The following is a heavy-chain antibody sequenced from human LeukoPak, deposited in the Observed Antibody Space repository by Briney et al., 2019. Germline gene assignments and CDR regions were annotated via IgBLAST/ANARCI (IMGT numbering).Heavy chain of an antibody. CDR3: ARGKVYSGYDFLPGDPIDY. J-gene: IGHJ4*02. Sequence: ASVKVSCKASGGTFGSYAISWVRQAPGQGLEWMGGIIPIFGTANYAQKFQGRVTITTDESTSTAYMELSSLRSEDTAVYYCARGKVYSGYDFLPGDPIDYWGQGTLVTVSS. CDR2: IIPIFGTA. CDR1: GGTFGSYA. V-gene: IGHV1-69*05. D-gene: IGHD5-12*01.